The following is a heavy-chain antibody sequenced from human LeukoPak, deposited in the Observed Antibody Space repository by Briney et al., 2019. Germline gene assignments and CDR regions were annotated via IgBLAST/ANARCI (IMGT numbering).Heavy chain of an antibody. V-gene: IGHV3-74*01. D-gene: IGHD2-15*01. CDR2: INSDGGST. CDR1: GFTFSSYW. J-gene: IGHJ4*02. Sequence: GGSLRLSCAASGFTFSSYWMHWVRQAPGKGLVWVSRINSDGGSTSYADSVKGRFTISRDNAKNTLYLQMNSLRAEDTAVYYCAREPPYCSGGSCYLRSFDYWGQGTLVTVSS. CDR3: AREPPYCSGGSCYLRSFDY.